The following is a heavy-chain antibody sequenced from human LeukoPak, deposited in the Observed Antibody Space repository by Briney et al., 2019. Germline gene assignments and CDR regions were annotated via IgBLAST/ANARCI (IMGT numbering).Heavy chain of an antibody. CDR2: INWNGGST. J-gene: IGHJ4*02. Sequence: GGSLRLSCAASGFTFDDYGMSWVRQAPGKGLEWVSGINWNGGSTGYADSVKGRFTISRDNSKNTLYLQMNSLRAEDTAVYYCARAPQADYFDYWGQGTLVTVSS. V-gene: IGHV3-20*04. CDR1: GFTFDDYG. CDR3: ARAPQADYFDY.